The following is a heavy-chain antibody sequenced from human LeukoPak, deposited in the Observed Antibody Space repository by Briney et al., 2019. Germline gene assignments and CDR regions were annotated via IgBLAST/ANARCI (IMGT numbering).Heavy chain of an antibody. V-gene: IGHV4-59*01. D-gene: IGHD1-26*01. J-gene: IGHJ4*02. CDR1: GGSISSYY. CDR2: IYYSGST. Sequence: SETLSLTCTVSGGSISSYYWSWIRQPPGKGLEWIGYIYYSGSTNYNPSLKSRVTISVDTSKNQFSLKLSSVTAADTAVYYCARDLPYSGSYLHYWGQGTLVTVSS. CDR3: ARDLPYSGSYLHY.